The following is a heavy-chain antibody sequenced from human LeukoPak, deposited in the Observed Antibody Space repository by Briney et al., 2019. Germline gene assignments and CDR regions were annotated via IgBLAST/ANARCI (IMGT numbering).Heavy chain of an antibody. J-gene: IGHJ4*02. D-gene: IGHD3-22*01. Sequence: SQTLSLTCAISGDSVSSNRAAWNWIRQSPSRGLEWLGRTYYRSKWYNDYAVSVKSRITINPDTSKNQFSLQLNSVTPEDTAVYYCARDRYYYDSSGYYSDPLDCWGQGTLVTVSS. CDR3: ARDRYYYDSSGYYSDPLDC. CDR2: TYYRSKWYN. CDR1: GDSVSSNRAA. V-gene: IGHV6-1*01.